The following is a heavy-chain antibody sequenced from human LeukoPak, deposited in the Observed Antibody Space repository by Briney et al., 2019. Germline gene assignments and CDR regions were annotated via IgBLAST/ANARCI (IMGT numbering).Heavy chain of an antibody. CDR2: ISGSGGST. CDR3: VRIGYYYYYMDV. D-gene: IGHD3-16*02. V-gene: IGHV3-23*01. CDR1: GFTFSSYA. J-gene: IGHJ6*03. Sequence: PGGSLRLSCAASGFTFSSYAMSWVRQAPGKGLEWVSAISGSGGSTYYADSVKGRFTISRDNSKNTLYLQMNSLRAEDTAVYYCVRIGYYYYYMDVWGEGTTVTVSS.